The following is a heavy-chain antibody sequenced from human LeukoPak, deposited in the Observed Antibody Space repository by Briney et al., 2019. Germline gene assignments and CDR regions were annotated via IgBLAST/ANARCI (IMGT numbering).Heavy chain of an antibody. Sequence: ASVKVSCKASGYTFTSYAMHWVRQAPGQRLEWMGWNNAGNGNTKYSQKFQGRVTITRDTSASTAYMELSSLRSEDTAVYYCALEGCSGGSCYSSWFDPWGQGTLVTVSS. CDR1: GYTFTSYA. CDR2: NNAGNGNT. CDR3: ALEGCSGGSCYSSWFDP. J-gene: IGHJ5*02. D-gene: IGHD2-15*01. V-gene: IGHV1-3*01.